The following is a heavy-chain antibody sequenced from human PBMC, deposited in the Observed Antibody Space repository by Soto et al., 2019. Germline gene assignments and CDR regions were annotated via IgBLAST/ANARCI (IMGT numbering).Heavy chain of an antibody. V-gene: IGHV1-69*04. CDR3: ARDRFIGYSSSWRTFDY. D-gene: IGHD6-13*01. Sequence: SVKVSCKASGGTFSSYTISWVRQAPGQGLEWMGRIIPILGIANYAQKFQGRVTITADKSTSTAYMELSSLRSEDTAVYYCARDRFIGYSSSWRTFDYWGQGTLVTVSS. CDR2: IIPILGIA. J-gene: IGHJ4*02. CDR1: GGTFSSYT.